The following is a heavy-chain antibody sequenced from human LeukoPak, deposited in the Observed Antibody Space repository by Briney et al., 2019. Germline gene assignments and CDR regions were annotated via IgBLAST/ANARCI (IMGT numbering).Heavy chain of an antibody. D-gene: IGHD3-22*01. CDR1: GGTFSSYG. Sequence: ASVKVSCKASGGTFSSYGISWVRQAPGQGLEWMGRIIPILGIANYAQKFQGRVTITADKSTSTAYMDLSSLRSEDTAVYYCARDLDFHTMIRTYYYYYGMDVWGQGTTVTVSS. J-gene: IGHJ6*02. CDR2: IIPILGIA. V-gene: IGHV1-69*04. CDR3: ARDLDFHTMIRTYYYYYGMDV.